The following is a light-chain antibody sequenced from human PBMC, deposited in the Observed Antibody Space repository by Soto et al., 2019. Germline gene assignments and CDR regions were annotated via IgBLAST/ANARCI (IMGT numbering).Light chain of an antibody. J-gene: IGLJ2*01. CDR3: SSYTSSTTLMV. CDR1: SSDVGGYNY. V-gene: IGLV2-14*01. CDR2: DVS. Sequence: QSALTQPASVSGSPGQSITISCTGTSSDVGGYNYVSWYQQHPGKAPKLMIYDVSNRPSGVSNRFSGSKSGNTASLTISGLQAEDDADYSCSSYTSSTTLMVFGGGTKVTVL.